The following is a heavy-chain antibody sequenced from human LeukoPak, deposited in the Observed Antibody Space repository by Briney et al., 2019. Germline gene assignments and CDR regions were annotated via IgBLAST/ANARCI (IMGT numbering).Heavy chain of an antibody. V-gene: IGHV5-51*01. Sequence: GESLKISCKGSGYSFISYWIGWVRQMPGKGLDWMWIIYPGYSDTRYSPSFQGQVTISADKSITTAYLHWSSLKASDTAMYYCARLPSMVRGVIGFDYWGQGTLVTVSS. CDR3: ARLPSMVRGVIGFDY. D-gene: IGHD3-10*01. J-gene: IGHJ4*02. CDR2: IYPGYSDT. CDR1: GYSFISYW.